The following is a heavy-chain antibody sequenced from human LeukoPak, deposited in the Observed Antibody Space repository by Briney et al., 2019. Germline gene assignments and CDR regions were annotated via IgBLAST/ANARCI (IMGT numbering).Heavy chain of an antibody. V-gene: IGHV3-30*02. J-gene: IGHJ4*02. Sequence: GGSLRLSCAASGFTFSSYGMHWVRQAPGKGLEWVAFIRYDGSNKYCADSVKGRFTISRDDAKESLYLQMNSLRAEDTAIYYCARQSSGIAATDKIDYWGQGALVTVSS. D-gene: IGHD6-13*01. CDR2: IRYDGSNK. CDR3: ARQSSGIAATDKIDY. CDR1: GFTFSSYG.